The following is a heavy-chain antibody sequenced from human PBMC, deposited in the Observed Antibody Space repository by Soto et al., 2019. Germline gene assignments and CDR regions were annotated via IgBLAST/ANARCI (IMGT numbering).Heavy chain of an antibody. CDR3: AKPGYYASSGVDY. CDR1: GFTFSSYG. J-gene: IGHJ4*02. V-gene: IGHV3-30*18. Sequence: QVQLVESGGGVVQPGRSLRLSCAASGFTFSSYGMHWVRQAPGKGLEWVAVISYDGSNKYYADSVKGRFTISRDNSKNTLYLQMNSLRAEDTAVYYCAKPGYYASSGVDYWGQGTLVTVSS. CDR2: ISYDGSNK. D-gene: IGHD3-22*01.